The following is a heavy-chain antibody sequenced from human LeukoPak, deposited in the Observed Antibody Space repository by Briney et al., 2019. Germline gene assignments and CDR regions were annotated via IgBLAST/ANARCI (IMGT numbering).Heavy chain of an antibody. CDR1: GFSFTYYG. D-gene: IGHD3-10*01. J-gene: IGHJ4*02. Sequence: GGSLRLSCAASGFSFTYYGMHWVRQAPGKGLEWVALISYDGSKEYYADSVKGQFTISRDNSKNTLYLQMNSLRVEDTAVYFCATGDSGPGSYYFDYWGQGALVIVSS. V-gene: IGHV3-30*03. CDR2: ISYDGSKE. CDR3: ATGDSGPGSYYFDY.